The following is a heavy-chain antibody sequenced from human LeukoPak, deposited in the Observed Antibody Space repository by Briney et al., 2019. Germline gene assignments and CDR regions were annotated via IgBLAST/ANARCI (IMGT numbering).Heavy chain of an antibody. V-gene: IGHV4-30-2*01. CDR2: IYHSGST. J-gene: IGHJ4*02. Sequence: SQTLSLTCTVSGGSISSSSYSWSWIRQPPGKGLEWIGYIYHSGSTYYNPSLKSRVTISVDRSKNQFSLKLSSVTAADTAVYYCAREYMVYFDYWGQGTLVTVSS. D-gene: IGHD3-10*01. CDR1: GGSISSSSYS. CDR3: AREYMVYFDY.